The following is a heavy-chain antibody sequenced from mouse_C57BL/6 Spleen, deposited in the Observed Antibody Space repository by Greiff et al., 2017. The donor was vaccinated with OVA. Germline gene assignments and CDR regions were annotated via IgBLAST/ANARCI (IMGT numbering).Heavy chain of an antibody. J-gene: IGHJ2*01. CDR3: ARYGYCGSRNYYDY. Sequence: EVKLVESGGGLVKPGGSLKLSCAASGFTFSSYAMSWVRQTPEKRLEWVATISDGGSYTYYPDNVKGRFTISRDNAKNNLYLQMSHLKSEDTAMYYCARYGYCGSRNYYDYWGQGTTLTVSS. CDR2: ISDGGSYT. D-gene: IGHD1-1*01. CDR1: GFTFSSYA. V-gene: IGHV5-4*03.